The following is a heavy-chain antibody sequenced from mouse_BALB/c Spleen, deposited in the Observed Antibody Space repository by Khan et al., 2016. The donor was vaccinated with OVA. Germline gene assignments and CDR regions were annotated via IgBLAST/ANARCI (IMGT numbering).Heavy chain of an antibody. V-gene: IGHV14-3*02. CDR2: IDPANGDT. D-gene: IGHD1-1*01. CDR3: ARSNSLWPMDY. J-gene: IGHJ4*01. CDR1: GFNINDTC. Sequence: EVQLQESGAELVKPGASVKLSCTASGFNINDTCLHWVKQRPEQGLEWIGRIDPANGDTKYDPKFQAKATITADTPSTLAYLQLSSLTSEDTAVYYCARSNSLWPMDYWGQGTSVTVSS.